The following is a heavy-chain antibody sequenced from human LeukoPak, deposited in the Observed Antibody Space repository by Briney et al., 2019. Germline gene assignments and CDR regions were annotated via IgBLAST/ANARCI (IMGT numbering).Heavy chain of an antibody. CDR1: GFTFSNYE. V-gene: IGHV3-48*03. Sequence: GGSLRLSCAVSGFTFSNYEMNWVRQAPGKGLQWVSYISSSSGSKYYADSVKGRFTISRDNAKNSLYLQMNSLRAEDTAVYYCARAGYSFDSPNYFDYWGQGTLVTVSS. D-gene: IGHD5-18*01. CDR3: ARAGYSFDSPNYFDY. CDR2: ISSSSGSK. J-gene: IGHJ4*02.